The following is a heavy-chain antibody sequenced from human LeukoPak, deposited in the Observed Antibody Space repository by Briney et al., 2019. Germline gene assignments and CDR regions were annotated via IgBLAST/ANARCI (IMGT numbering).Heavy chain of an antibody. J-gene: IGHJ2*01. V-gene: IGHV3-21*01. D-gene: IGHD5-24*01. CDR1: GFTFSSYS. CDR3: ARVEMTNAYWFLDL. Sequence: GRSLRLSCAASGFTFSSYSMYWVRQAPGQGLELVSSITSSSHYISYGDSVKGRFTISRDNGKNSLYLQLNSLRDDDTAVYYCARVEMTNAYWFLDLWGRGTLVTVSS. CDR2: ITSSSHYI.